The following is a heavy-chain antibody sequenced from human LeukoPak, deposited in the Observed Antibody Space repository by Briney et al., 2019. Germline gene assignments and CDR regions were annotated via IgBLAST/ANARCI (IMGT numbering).Heavy chain of an antibody. D-gene: IGHD3-3*01. CDR1: GFTFSNAW. V-gene: IGHV3-15*01. CDR2: IKSKTDGGTT. Sequence: GGSLRLSCAASGFTFSNAWMSWVRQAPGKGLEWVGRIKSKTDGGTTDYAAPVKGRFTISRDGSKNTLYLQMNSLKTEDTAVYYCITDAAKTYYDFWSGYITGYWGQGTLVTVSS. J-gene: IGHJ4*02. CDR3: ITDAAKTYYDFWSGYITGY.